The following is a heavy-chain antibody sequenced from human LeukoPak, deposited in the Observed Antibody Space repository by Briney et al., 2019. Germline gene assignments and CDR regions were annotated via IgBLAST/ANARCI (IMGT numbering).Heavy chain of an antibody. CDR1: GFTFSSYA. D-gene: IGHD6-6*01. CDR2: ISGSGGSI. V-gene: IGHV3-23*01. CDR3: AKAGVAARGFDY. Sequence: PGGSLRLSCAASGFTFSSYAMSWVRQAPGKGLEWVSAISGSGGSIYYADSVKGRFTISRDNSKNTLYLQTNSLRAEDTAVYYCAKAGVAARGFDYWGQGTLVTVSS. J-gene: IGHJ4*02.